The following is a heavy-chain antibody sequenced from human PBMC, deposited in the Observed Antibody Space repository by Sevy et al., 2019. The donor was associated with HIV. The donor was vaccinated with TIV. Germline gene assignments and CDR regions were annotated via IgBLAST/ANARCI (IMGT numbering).Heavy chain of an antibody. CDR2: ISGSGGST. Sequence: GGSLRLSCAASGFTFSTYVMSWVRQAPGKGLEWVSGISGSGGSTYYADSLKGRFTIFRDNSKNMLSLQMNSLRAEDTAVYYCAKGDRTFYGLDVWGQGTTVTVSS. CDR3: AKGDRTFYGLDV. CDR1: GFTFSTYV. D-gene: IGHD2-15*01. J-gene: IGHJ6*02. V-gene: IGHV3-23*01.